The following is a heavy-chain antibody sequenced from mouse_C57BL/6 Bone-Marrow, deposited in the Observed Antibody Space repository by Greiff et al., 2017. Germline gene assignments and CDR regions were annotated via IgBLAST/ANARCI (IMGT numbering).Heavy chain of an antibody. D-gene: IGHD1-1*01. CDR3: APVTTVVPYYFNY. CDR1: GFNIKNTY. CDR2: IDPANGNT. J-gene: IGHJ2*01. V-gene: IGHV14-3*01. Sequence: EVQLQQSVAELVRPGASVKLSCTASGFNIKNTYMPWVKQRPEQGLEWIGRIDPANGNTKYAPKFQGKATITADTSSNTAYLQLSSLTSEDTAIYYCAPVTTVVPYYFNYWGQGTTLTGSS.